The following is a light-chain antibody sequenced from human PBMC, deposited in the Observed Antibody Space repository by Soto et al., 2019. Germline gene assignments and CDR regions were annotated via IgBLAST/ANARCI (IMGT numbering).Light chain of an antibody. Sequence: EIVLTQSPGTLSLSPGERATLSCRASQSVSSNYLAWYQQKPGQAPGLLVYGASSRATGIPDSFSGSGSGTDFTLTISRLEPEDFAVYYCQQYGSSPLTFGGGTKVEIK. J-gene: IGKJ4*01. CDR3: QQYGSSPLT. CDR2: GAS. CDR1: QSVSSNY. V-gene: IGKV3-20*01.